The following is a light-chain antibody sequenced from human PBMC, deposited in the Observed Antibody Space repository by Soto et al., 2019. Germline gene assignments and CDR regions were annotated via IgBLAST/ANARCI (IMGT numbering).Light chain of an antibody. Sequence: QSALTQPASVSGSPGQSITISCTGNSSDVGSYNLVSWYQHPPGKAPKLMIYGGNKRPSGISDRFSASKSGNTASLTISGLQAEDEADYYCCSCVGGSILVFGGGTKVTVL. CDR1: SSDVGSYNL. J-gene: IGLJ2*01. CDR2: GGN. V-gene: IGLV2-23*01. CDR3: CSCVGGSILV.